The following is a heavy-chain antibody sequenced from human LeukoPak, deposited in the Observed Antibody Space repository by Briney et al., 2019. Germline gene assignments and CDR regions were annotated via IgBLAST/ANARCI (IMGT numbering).Heavy chain of an antibody. Sequence: SETLSLTCAVYGGSFSGYYWSWIRQPPGKGLEWIGEINHSGSTNYNPSLKSRVTISVDTSKNQFSLRLSSVTAADTAVYYCARGAPRYGGNYFPLYWGQGTLVTVSS. V-gene: IGHV4-34*01. D-gene: IGHD4/OR15-4a*01. CDR2: INHSGST. J-gene: IGHJ4*02. CDR1: GGSFSGYY. CDR3: ARGAPRYGGNYFPLY.